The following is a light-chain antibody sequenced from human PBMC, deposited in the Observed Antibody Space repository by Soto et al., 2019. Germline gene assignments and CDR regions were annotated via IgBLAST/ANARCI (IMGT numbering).Light chain of an antibody. Sequence: DIQLTQFPSTLSASIGDRVTITCRASQTISSSLAWYQQKPGKAPKLLIYKASNLETGVPSRFSGSGSGTEFALTISSLQPDDFAPYCCQQYIRYSPYTFGQGTRLEIK. CDR1: QTISSS. J-gene: IGKJ2*01. CDR2: KAS. CDR3: QQYIRYSPYT. V-gene: IGKV1-5*03.